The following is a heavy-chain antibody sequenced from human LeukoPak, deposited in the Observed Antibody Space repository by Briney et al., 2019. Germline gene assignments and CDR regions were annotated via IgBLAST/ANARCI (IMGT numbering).Heavy chain of an antibody. V-gene: IGHV4-59*01. CDR2: IYYSGST. Sequence: SETLPLTCTVSGGSISSYYWSWIRQPPGKGLEWIGYIYYSGSTNYNPSLKSRVTISVDTSKNQFSLKLSSVTAADTAVYYCARGTVRSSEYYFDYWGQGTLSPSPQ. D-gene: IGHD6-13*01. CDR1: GGSISSYY. J-gene: IGHJ4*02. CDR3: ARGTVRSSEYYFDY.